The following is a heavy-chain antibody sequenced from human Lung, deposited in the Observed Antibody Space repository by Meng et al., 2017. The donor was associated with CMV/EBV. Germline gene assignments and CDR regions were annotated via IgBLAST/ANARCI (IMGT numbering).Heavy chain of an antibody. CDR3: AKDPVPAALYYFDY. J-gene: IGHJ4*02. CDR1: GFTFSSYA. D-gene: IGHD2-2*01. Sequence: GGSLRLSCAVSGFTFSSYAMSWVRQAPGKGLEWVSAISGSGGSTYYADSVKGRFTISRDNSKNTLYLQMNSLRAEGTAVYYCAKDPVPAALYYFDYWGQGTLVTVSS. CDR2: ISGSGGST. V-gene: IGHV3-23*01.